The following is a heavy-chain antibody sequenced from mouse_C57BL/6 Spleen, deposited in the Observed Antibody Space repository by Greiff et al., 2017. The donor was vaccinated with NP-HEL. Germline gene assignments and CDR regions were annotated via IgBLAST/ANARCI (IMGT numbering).Heavy chain of an antibody. CDR1: GFTFSDYG. V-gene: IGHV5-17*01. CDR2: ISSGSSTI. Sequence: EVMLVESGGGLVKPGGSLKLSCAASGFTFSDYGMHWVRQAPEKGLEWVAYISSGSSTIYYADTVKGRFTISRDNAKNNLFLQMTSLRSEDTAMYYCASGVYYGSTWFAYWGQGTLVTVSA. D-gene: IGHD1-1*01. CDR3: ASGVYYGSTWFAY. J-gene: IGHJ3*01.